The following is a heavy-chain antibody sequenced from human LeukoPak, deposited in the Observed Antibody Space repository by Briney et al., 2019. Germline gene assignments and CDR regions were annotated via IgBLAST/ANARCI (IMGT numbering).Heavy chain of an antibody. V-gene: IGHV3-7*01. CDR2: IKQDGSEK. CDR3: AREADYYDSSGYYFDY. CDR1: GFTFSSYW. Sequence: GGSLRLSCAASGFTFSSYWMRWVRQAPGKGLEWVANIKQDGSEKYYVDSVKGRFTISRDNAKNSLYLQMNSLRAEDTAVYYCAREADYYDSSGYYFDYWGQGTLVTVSS. D-gene: IGHD3-22*01. J-gene: IGHJ4*02.